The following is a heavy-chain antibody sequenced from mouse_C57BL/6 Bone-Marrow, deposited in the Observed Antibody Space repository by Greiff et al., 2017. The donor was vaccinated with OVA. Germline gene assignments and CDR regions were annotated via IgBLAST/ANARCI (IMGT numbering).Heavy chain of an antibody. J-gene: IGHJ3*01. CDR2: IYPGSGST. CDR1: GYTFTSYW. V-gene: IGHV1-55*01. CDR3: AKPEGFAY. Sequence: QVHVKQPGAELVKPGASVKMSCKASGYTFTSYWITWVKQRPGQGLEWIGDIYPGSGSTNYNEKFKSKATLTVDTSSSTAYMQLSSLTSEDAAVYYCAKPEGFAYWGQGTLVTVSA.